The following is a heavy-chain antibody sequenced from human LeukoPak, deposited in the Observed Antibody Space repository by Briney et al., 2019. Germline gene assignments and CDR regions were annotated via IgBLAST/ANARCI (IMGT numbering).Heavy chain of an antibody. CDR3: ARDLLGARGYFDY. J-gene: IGHJ4*02. CDR1: GFTASSNY. Sequence: GGSLRLSCAASGFTASSNYMSWVRQAPGKGLEWVSVIYSGGSTYYADSVKGRFTISRDNSKNTLYLQMNSLRAEDTAVYYCARDLLGARGYFDYWGQGTLVTVSS. V-gene: IGHV3-66*01. D-gene: IGHD1-26*01. CDR2: IYSGGST.